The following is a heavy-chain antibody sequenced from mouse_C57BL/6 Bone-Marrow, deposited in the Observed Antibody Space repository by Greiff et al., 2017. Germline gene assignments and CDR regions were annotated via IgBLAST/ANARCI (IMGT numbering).Heavy chain of an antibody. D-gene: IGHD2-3*01. V-gene: IGHV5-15*01. CDR1: GFTFSDYG. CDR2: ISNLAYSI. CDR3: ARRGYDGYYVGYAMDY. J-gene: IGHJ4*01. Sequence: EVQVVESGGGLVQPGGSLKLSCAASGFTFSDYGMAWVRQAPRKGPEWVAFISNLAYSIYYADTVTGRFTISRENAKNTLYLEMSSLRSEDTAMYYCARRGYDGYYVGYAMDYWGQGTSVTVSS.